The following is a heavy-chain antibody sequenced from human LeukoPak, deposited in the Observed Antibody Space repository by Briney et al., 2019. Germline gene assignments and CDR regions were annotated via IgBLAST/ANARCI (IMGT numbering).Heavy chain of an antibody. J-gene: IGHJ4*02. D-gene: IGHD2-21*02. CDR3: AKEGPYCGGDCYYDY. CDR1: GFTFSSYG. V-gene: IGHV3-30*18. Sequence: PGRSLILSCAASGFTFSSYGMHWVRQAPGKGLEWVGVISYDGSNKYYAVSVKGRFTISRDNSKNTLYLQMNSLRAEDTAVYYCAKEGPYCGGDCYYDYRGQGTLVTVSS. CDR2: ISYDGSNK.